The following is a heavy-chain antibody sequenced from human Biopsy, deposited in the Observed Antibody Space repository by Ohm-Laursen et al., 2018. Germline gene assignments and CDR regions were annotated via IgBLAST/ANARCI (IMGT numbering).Heavy chain of an antibody. J-gene: IGHJ4*02. CDR3: ARDGEAKYCKHGVCPSDF. V-gene: IGHV3-21*01. CDR1: GLTFSGFS. CDR2: ISASGNHI. Sequence: SLRLSCAASGLTFSGFSMNWVRQAPGKGLEWVSSISASGNHIYYTDSVKGRFTVSRDNGKNSVYLQMNSLRVEGTAVYYCARDGEAKYCKHGVCPSDFWGQGTLVTVSS. D-gene: IGHD2-8*01.